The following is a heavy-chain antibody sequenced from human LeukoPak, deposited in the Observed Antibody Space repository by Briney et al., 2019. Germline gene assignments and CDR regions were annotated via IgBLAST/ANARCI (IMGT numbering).Heavy chain of an antibody. J-gene: IGHJ4*02. CDR2: ISYDGSNK. CDR3: ARETTGFDY. Sequence: GGSLRLSCAASGFTFSSYAMHWVRQAPGKGLEWVAVISYDGSNKYYADSVKGRFTISRDNSKNTLYLQMNSLRAEDTAVYYCARETTGFDYWGQGTLVTVSS. V-gene: IGHV3-30*04. D-gene: IGHD4-17*01. CDR1: GFTFSSYA.